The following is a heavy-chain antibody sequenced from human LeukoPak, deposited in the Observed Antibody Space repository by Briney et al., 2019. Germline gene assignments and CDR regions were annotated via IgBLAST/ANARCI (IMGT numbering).Heavy chain of an antibody. CDR3: ARGGGYSYGSFDY. V-gene: IGHV3-48*03. CDR2: ISSSGSTI. Sequence: GGSLRLSCAASGFTFSSYEMNWVRQAPGKGLEWVSYISSSGSTIYYADSVKGRFTISRDNAKNTLYLQMNSLRAEDTAVYYCARGGGYSYGSFDYWGQGTLVTVSS. D-gene: IGHD5-18*01. CDR1: GFTFSSYE. J-gene: IGHJ4*02.